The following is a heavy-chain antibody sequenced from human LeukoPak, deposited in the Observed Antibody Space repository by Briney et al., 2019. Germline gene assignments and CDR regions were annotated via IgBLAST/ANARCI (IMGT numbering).Heavy chain of an antibody. CDR3: ARGVVGGTTVGP. CDR2: VNPKSGHT. V-gene: IGHV1-8*01. J-gene: IGHJ5*02. CDR1: GDTFSTYD. D-gene: IGHD1-7*01. Sequence: ASVKVSCKASGDTFSTYDVNWVRQGTGQGLEWMGWVNPKSGHTAYAQKFQGRVTMTSDTSTAFLELSSLRFEDTAVYFCARGVVGGTTVGPWGQGTLVTVSS.